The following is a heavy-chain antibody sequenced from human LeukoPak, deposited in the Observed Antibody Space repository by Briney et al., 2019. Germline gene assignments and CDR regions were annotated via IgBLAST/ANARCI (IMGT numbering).Heavy chain of an antibody. CDR3: ARDGSEPYFDY. V-gene: IGHV3-33*08. Sequence: GGSLRLSCTGSGLVFSNYGIHWVRQAPGKGLEWVAVIWYDGSNKYYADSVKGRFTISRDNSKNTLYLQMNSLRAEDTAVYYCARDGSEPYFDYWGQGTLVTVSS. CDR1: GLVFSNYG. CDR2: IWYDGSNK. D-gene: IGHD2-2*03. J-gene: IGHJ4*02.